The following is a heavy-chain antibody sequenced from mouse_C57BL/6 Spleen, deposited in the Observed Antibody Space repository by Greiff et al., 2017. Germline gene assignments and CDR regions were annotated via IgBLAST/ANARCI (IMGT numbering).Heavy chain of an antibody. CDR3: ATPLYYDYDVYYAMDY. D-gene: IGHD2-4*01. V-gene: IGHV5-9*01. Sequence: EVKLVESGGGLVKPGGSLKLSCAASGFTFSSYTMSWVRQTPEKRLEWVATISGGGGNTYYPDSVKGRFTISRDNAKSTLYLQMSSLRSEDTALYYCATPLYYDYDVYYAMDYWGQGTSVTVSS. CDR1: GFTFSSYT. CDR2: ISGGGGNT. J-gene: IGHJ4*01.